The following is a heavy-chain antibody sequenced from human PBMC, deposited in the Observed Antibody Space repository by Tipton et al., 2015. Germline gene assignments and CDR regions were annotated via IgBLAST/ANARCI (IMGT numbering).Heavy chain of an antibody. V-gene: IGHV5-51*01. CDR3: ARRLPYFEWSKVYYFDY. CDR1: AYTFTTNW. D-gene: IGHD3-9*01. J-gene: IGHJ4*02. Sequence: QLVQSGAEVRKPGESLKISCKGFAYTFTTNWIGWVRQMPGKGLEWMGLINPGDSDTRYSPSFQGRVTISADKSTSTAYLQWSSLKASDTAVYYCARRLPYFEWSKVYYFDYWGQGSPVTVSP. CDR2: INPGDSDT.